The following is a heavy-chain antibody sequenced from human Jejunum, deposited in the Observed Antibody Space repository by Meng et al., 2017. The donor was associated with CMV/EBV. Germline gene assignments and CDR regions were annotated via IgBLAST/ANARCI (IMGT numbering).Heavy chain of an antibody. D-gene: IGHD1-1*01. Sequence: ASGVTGYNYAISWVRQAPGRGLEWMGRIIPILGKATYAQRFQGRATITADKFTGTSFLDLSSLRSEDTAVYFCARVTTFYYALDVWGQGTTVTVSS. V-gene: IGHV1-69*04. CDR1: GVTGYNYA. CDR3: ARVTTFYYALDV. CDR2: IIPILGKA. J-gene: IGHJ6*02.